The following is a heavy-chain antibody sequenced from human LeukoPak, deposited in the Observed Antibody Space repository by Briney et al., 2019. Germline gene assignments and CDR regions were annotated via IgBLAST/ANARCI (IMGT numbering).Heavy chain of an antibody. CDR2: IKQDGSEK. D-gene: IGHD3-3*01. Sequence: GGSLRLSCAASGFTFSSYWMSWVRQAPGKGLEWVANIKQDGSEKYYVDSVKGRFTISRDNAKNSLYLQMNSLRAEDKAVYYRASALPYYDFWSGYYGLGTFDYWGQGTLVTVSS. CDR1: GFTFSSYW. J-gene: IGHJ4*02. V-gene: IGHV3-7*01. CDR3: ASALPYYDFWSGYYGLGTFDY.